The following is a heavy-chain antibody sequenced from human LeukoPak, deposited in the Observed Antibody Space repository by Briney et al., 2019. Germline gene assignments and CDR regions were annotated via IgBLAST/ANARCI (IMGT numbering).Heavy chain of an antibody. Sequence: GGSLRLSCAASGFTFSSYSMNWVRQAPGKGLEWVSYISSSSSTIYYADSVKGRFTISRDNAKNSLYLQINSLRAEDTAVYYCARTYYDFWSGYIPLDYWGQGTLVTVSS. CDR1: GFTFSSYS. J-gene: IGHJ4*02. D-gene: IGHD3-3*01. V-gene: IGHV3-48*01. CDR3: ARTYYDFWSGYIPLDY. CDR2: ISSSSSTI.